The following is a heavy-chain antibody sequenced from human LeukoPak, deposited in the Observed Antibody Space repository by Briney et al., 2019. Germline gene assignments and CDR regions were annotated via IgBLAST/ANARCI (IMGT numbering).Heavy chain of an antibody. CDR2: ISYDGSNK. D-gene: IGHD3-22*01. V-gene: IGHV3-30*04. J-gene: IGHJ5*02. CDR3: ARDPYYDSSGYWFDP. CDR1: GFTFSSYA. Sequence: PGRSLRLSCAASGFTFSSYAMHWVRQAPGKGLEWVAVISYDGSNKYYADSVKGRFTISRDNSKNTLYLQMNSLRAEDTAVYYCARDPYYDSSGYWFDPWGQGTLVTVSS.